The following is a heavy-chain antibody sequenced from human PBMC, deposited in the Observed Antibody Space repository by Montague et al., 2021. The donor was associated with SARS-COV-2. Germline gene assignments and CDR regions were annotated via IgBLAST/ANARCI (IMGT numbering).Heavy chain of an antibody. CDR1: GGSFSGYY. CDR3: ARDQGYNWSYYYYYGMDV. D-gene: IGHD1-20*01. CDR2: IYYSGST. J-gene: IGHJ6*02. V-gene: IGHV4-34*01. Sequence: SETLSLTCAVYGGSFSGYYWSWIRQPPGKGLEWIGSIYYSGSTYYNPSLKSRVTISVDTSKNQFSLKLSSVTAADTAVYYCARDQGYNWSYYYYYGMDVWGQGTTVTVSS.